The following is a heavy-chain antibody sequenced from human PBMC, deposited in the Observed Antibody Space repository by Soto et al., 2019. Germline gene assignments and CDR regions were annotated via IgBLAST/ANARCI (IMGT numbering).Heavy chain of an antibody. V-gene: IGHV1-46*01. CDR1: GYTFTSYY. D-gene: IGHD5-18*01. CDR3: ARVWVERRGYSYGSDY. CDR2: INPSGGST. J-gene: IGHJ4*02. Sequence: QVQLVQSGAEVKKPGASVKVSCKASGYTFTSYYMHWVRQAPGQGLEWMGIINPSGGSTSYAQKFQGRVTMTRDTSTSTVHMDLSSLRSEDTAVYYCARVWVERRGYSYGSDYWGQGTLVTVSS.